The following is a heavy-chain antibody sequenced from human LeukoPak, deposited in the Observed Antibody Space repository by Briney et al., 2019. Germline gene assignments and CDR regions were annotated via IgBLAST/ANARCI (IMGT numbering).Heavy chain of an antibody. V-gene: IGHV3-48*03. CDR1: GFSFSSYE. Sequence: GGSLRLSCAASGFSFSSYEMNWVRQAPGKGLEWVSYIGSSDSTTHYADSVKGRFTISRDNAKNSLYLQMNSLRAEDTAVYYCARGSGDAQPLYFDYWGQGTLVTVSS. D-gene: IGHD2-21*01. CDR3: ARGSGDAQPLYFDY. CDR2: IGSSDSTT. J-gene: IGHJ4*02.